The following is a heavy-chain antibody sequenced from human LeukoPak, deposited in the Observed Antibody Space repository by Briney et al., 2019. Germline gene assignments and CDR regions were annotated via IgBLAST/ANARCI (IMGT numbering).Heavy chain of an antibody. D-gene: IGHD6-19*01. V-gene: IGHV4-59*05. CDR3: ARHAGSGWYGVDY. Sequence: SETLSLTCTVSGGSISSYYWSWIRQPPGKGLEWTGSMYYSGSTYYNPSLKSRVTISVDTSKNQFSLKLSSVTAADTAVYYCARHAGSGWYGVDYWGQGTLVTVSS. CDR2: MYYSGST. CDR1: GGSISSYY. J-gene: IGHJ4*02.